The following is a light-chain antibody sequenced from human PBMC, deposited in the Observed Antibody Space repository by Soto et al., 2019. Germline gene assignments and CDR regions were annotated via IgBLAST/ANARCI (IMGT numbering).Light chain of an antibody. V-gene: IGLV2-11*01. J-gene: IGLJ1*01. CDR1: SSDVGDYNY. CDR2: DVT. Sequence: QSALTQPRSVSGSPGQSVTISCTGTSSDVGDYNYVSWYQQYPDKAPKLIIYDVTKRPSGVPDRFSGSKSGNTASLTISGLQAEDEADYYCCSYAGTYTYVFGTGTKLTVL. CDR3: CSYAGTYTYV.